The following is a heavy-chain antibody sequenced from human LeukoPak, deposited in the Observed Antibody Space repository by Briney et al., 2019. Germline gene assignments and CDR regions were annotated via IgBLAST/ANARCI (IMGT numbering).Heavy chain of an antibody. CDR1: GGTFSSYA. Sequence: ASVKVSCKASGGTFSSYAISWVRQAPGQGLEWMGGIIPIFGTANYAQKFQGRVTMTRDTSTSTVYMELSSLRSEDTAVYYCARGGIVVVVAAPAGFDYWGQGTLVTVSS. CDR3: ARGGIVVVVAAPAGFDY. J-gene: IGHJ4*02. V-gene: IGHV1-69*05. D-gene: IGHD2-15*01. CDR2: IIPIFGTA.